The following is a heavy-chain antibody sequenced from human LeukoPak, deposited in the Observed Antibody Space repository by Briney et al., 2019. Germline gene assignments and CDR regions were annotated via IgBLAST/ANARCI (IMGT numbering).Heavy chain of an antibody. V-gene: IGHV3-30*07. D-gene: IGHD7-27*01. J-gene: IGHJ4*02. Sequence: GGSLRLSCAASGFTFSSYAMHRVRQAPGKGLEWVAVISYDGSNKYYADSVKGRFTISRDDSDNTLYLQMNSLDTEDTAVYYCATAPGYWGSAPLDFWGRGTLVTVSS. CDR1: GFTFSSYA. CDR2: ISYDGSNK. CDR3: ATAPGYWGSAPLDF.